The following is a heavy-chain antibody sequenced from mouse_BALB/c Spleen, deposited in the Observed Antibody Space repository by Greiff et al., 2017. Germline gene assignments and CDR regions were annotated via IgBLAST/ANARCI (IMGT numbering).Heavy chain of an antibody. CDR3: ARSYGSSGYFDV. CDR2: IDTSDSYT. D-gene: IGHD1-1*01. J-gene: IGHJ1*01. V-gene: IGHV1-69*01. Sequence: QVQLQQPGAELVMPGASVKMSCKASGYTFTDYWMHWVKQRPGQGLEWIGAIDTSDSYTSYNQKFKGKATLTVDESSSTAYMQLSSLTSEASAVYYCARSYGSSGYFDVWGAGTTVTVSS. CDR1: GYTFTDYW.